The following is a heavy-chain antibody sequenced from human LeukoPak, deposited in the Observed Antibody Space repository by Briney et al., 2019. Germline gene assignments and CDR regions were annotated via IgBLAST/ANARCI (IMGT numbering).Heavy chain of an antibody. V-gene: IGHV3-74*01. D-gene: IGHD3-22*01. CDR2: INSDGSST. CDR3: ARDRYYAIDY. J-gene: IGHJ4*02. Sequence: GVSLRLSCAASGFSFSTTWMHWVRQVPGKGLVWISRINSDGSSTTYADSVKGRFTISRDNAKNMLYLQMNSLRVEDTAVYYCARDRYYAIDYWGQGTLVTVSS. CDR1: GFSFSTTW.